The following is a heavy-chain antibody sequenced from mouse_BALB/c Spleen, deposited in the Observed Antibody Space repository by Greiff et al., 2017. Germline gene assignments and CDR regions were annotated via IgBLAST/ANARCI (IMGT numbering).Heavy chain of an antibody. CDR1: GYAFTNYL. J-gene: IGHJ3*01. D-gene: IGHD1-1*01. Sequence: QVQLQQSGAELVRPGTSVKVSCKASGYAFTNYLLEWVKQRPGQGLEWIGVINPGSGGTNYNEKFKGKATLTADKSSSTAYLQLSSLTSDDSAVYFCARSYGSSMGFAYWGQGTLVTVSA. CDR2: INPGSGGT. CDR3: ARSYGSSMGFAY. V-gene: IGHV1-54*01.